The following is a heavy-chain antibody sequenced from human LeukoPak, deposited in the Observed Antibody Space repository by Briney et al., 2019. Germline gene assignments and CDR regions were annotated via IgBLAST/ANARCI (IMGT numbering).Heavy chain of an antibody. CDR3: ARDGGIAAAPRDNWFDP. CDR1: GFTFSSYE. CDR2: ISSSGSTI. V-gene: IGHV3-48*03. J-gene: IGHJ5*02. D-gene: IGHD6-13*01. Sequence: GGSLRLSCAASGFTFSSYEMNWVRQALGKGLEWVSYISSSGSTIYYADSVKGRFTISRDNAKNSLYLQMNSLRAEDTAVYYCARDGGIAAAPRDNWFDPWGQGTLVTVSS.